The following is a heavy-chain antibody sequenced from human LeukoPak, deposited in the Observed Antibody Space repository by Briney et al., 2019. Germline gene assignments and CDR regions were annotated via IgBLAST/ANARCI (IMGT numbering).Heavy chain of an antibody. J-gene: IGHJ5*02. CDR1: GGSFSGYY. D-gene: IGHD6-19*01. CDR2: INHSGST. V-gene: IGHV4-34*01. CDR3: ARDSDSSGWYMGWFDP. Sequence: PSETLSLTCAVYGGSFSGYYWSWIRQPPGKGLEWIGEINHSGSTNYNPSLKSRVTISVDTSKNQFSLKLSSVTAADTAVYYCARDSDSSGWYMGWFDPWGQGTLVTVSS.